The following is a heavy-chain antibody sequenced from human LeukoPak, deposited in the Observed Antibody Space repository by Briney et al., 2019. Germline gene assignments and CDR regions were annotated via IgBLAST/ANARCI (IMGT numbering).Heavy chain of an antibody. CDR3: ARGFDTCSGGSCYADY. CDR1: GYTFTSYG. V-gene: IGHV1-18*01. CDR2: ISAYNGNT. J-gene: IGHJ4*02. D-gene: IGHD2-15*01. Sequence: GASVKVSFKASGYTFTSYGISWVRQAPGQGLEWMGLISAYNGNTNYAQKLQGRVTMTTDTSTSTAYMELRSLRSDDTAVYYCARGFDTCSGGSCYADYWGQGTPVTVSS.